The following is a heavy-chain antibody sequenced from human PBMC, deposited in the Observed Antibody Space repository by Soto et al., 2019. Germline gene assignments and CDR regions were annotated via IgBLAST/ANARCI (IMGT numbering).Heavy chain of an antibody. J-gene: IGHJ3*01. Sequence: EVHLMESGGGLVQPGGSLRLSCAASGFMFSNYWMAWVRQAPGKGPEWVANIKDDGSEDYYVDSVKGRFTISRDNARNSLYLQTNSLRVEDTSVYYCARSLGWRDAFDFWGQGTMVTVSS. CDR3: ARSLGWRDAFDF. CDR2: IKDDGSED. D-gene: IGHD6-19*01. V-gene: IGHV3-7*01. CDR1: GFMFSNYW.